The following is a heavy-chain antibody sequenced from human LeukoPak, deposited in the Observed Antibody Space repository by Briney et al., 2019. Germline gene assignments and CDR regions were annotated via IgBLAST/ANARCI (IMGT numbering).Heavy chain of an antibody. CDR1: GFTFSDYY. Sequence: GGSLRLSCAASGFTFSDYYMSWIRQAPGKGLEWVSYISSSGSTIYYADSVKGRFTISRDNAKSSLYLQMNSLRAEDTAVYYCARADVDTAMAFDYWGQGTLVTVSS. D-gene: IGHD5-18*01. V-gene: IGHV3-11*01. J-gene: IGHJ4*02. CDR2: ISSSGSTI. CDR3: ARADVDTAMAFDY.